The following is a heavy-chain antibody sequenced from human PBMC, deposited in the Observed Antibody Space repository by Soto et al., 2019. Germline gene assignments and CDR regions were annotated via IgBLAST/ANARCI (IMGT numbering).Heavy chain of an antibody. J-gene: IGHJ4*02. CDR3: ARDASRHFDY. V-gene: IGHV3-53*01. CDR1: GFTVSDS. CDR2: IHSDGST. Sequence: GGSLRLSCSVAGFTVSDSMSWVRQAPGKGLECVSFIHSDGSTHYTDSVRGRFTISRDNSKNTLYLQMDRLRVDDTAVYFCARDASRHFDYWGQGTMGTVSS.